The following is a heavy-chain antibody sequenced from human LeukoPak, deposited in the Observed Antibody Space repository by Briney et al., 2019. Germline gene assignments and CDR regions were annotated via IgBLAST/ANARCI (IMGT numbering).Heavy chain of an antibody. D-gene: IGHD3-10*02. CDR1: GFTFSSYW. Sequence: GGSLRLSCAASGFTFSSYWMHWVRHAPGKGLVWVSRINSDGSSTTYADPVKGRFTISRDNAKNTPYLQMNSLRAEDTAVYYCAELGITMIGGVWGKGTTVTISS. CDR2: INSDGSST. CDR3: AELGITMIGGV. J-gene: IGHJ6*04. V-gene: IGHV3-74*01.